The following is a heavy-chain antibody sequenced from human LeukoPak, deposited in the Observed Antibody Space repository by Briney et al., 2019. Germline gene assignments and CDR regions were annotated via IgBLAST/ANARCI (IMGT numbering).Heavy chain of an antibody. Sequence: ASVKVSCKASGYTFTSYGISWVRQAPGQGLEWMGWISAYNGNTNYAQKLQGRVTMTTDTSTSTAYMELRSLRSDDTAVYYCARWLDGRSEEYFDYWGQGTLVTVSS. D-gene: IGHD3-22*01. J-gene: IGHJ4*02. V-gene: IGHV1-18*01. CDR2: ISAYNGNT. CDR3: ARWLDGRSEEYFDY. CDR1: GYTFTSYG.